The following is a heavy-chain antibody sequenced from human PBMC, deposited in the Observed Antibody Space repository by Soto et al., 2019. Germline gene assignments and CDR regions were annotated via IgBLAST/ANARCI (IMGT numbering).Heavy chain of an antibody. V-gene: IGHV3-23*01. CDR3: AKDQAAAGTISRYFQH. D-gene: IGHD6-13*01. CDR1: GFTFSSYA. Sequence: GGSLRLSCAASGFTFSSYAMSWVRQAPGKGLEWVSAISGSGGSTYYADSVKGRFTISRDNSKNTLYLQVNSLRAEDTAVYYCAKDQAAAGTISRYFQHWGQGTLVTVSS. CDR2: ISGSGGST. J-gene: IGHJ1*01.